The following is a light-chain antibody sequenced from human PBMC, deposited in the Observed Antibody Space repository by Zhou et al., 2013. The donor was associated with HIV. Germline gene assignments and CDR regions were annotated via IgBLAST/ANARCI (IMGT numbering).Light chain of an antibody. V-gene: IGKV1-13*02. CDR1: QGISSA. CDR3: HQYSTYSRT. CDR2: DAS. Sequence: AIQLTQSPSSLSASVGDRVTITCRASQGISSALAWYQQKPGKAPKLLIYDASSLESGVPSRFSGSGSGTDFTLTISSLQPDDFATYYCHQYSTYSRTFGQGTKLEIK. J-gene: IGKJ2*01.